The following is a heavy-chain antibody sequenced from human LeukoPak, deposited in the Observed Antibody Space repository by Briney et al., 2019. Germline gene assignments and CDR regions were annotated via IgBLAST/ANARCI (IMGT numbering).Heavy chain of an antibody. V-gene: IGHV4-39*01. J-gene: IGHJ4*02. Sequence: PSETLSLTCTVSGGSISSSSYYWGWIRHPPGKGLEWIGSIYYSGSTYYNPSLKSRVPISVDTSKNQFSLKLSSVTAADTAVYYCASDDYGSGSYDYWGQGTLVTVSS. CDR2: IYYSGST. CDR1: GGSISSSSYY. D-gene: IGHD3-10*01. CDR3: ASDDYGSGSYDY.